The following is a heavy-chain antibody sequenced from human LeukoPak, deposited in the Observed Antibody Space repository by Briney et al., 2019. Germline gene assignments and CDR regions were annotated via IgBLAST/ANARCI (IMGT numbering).Heavy chain of an antibody. D-gene: IGHD6-13*01. V-gene: IGHV4-34*01. CDR1: GGSFSGYY. CDR3: ARGSIAAAGTPLLDY. J-gene: IGHJ4*02. CDR2: INHSGST. Sequence: PSETLSLTCAVYGGSFSGYYWSWIRQPPGKGLEWIGEINHSGSTNYNPSLKSRVTISVDTSKNQFSLKLNSVTAADTAVYYCARGSIAAAGTPLLDYWGQGTLVTVSS.